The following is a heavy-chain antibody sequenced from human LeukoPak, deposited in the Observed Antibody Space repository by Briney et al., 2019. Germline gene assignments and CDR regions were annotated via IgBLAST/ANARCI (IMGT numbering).Heavy chain of an antibody. D-gene: IGHD6-19*01. Sequence: ASVKVSCKASGYTFTGYYMRWVRQAPGQGLEWMGWINPNSGGTNYAQKFQGRVTMTRDTSISTAYMELSRLRSDDTAVYYCARVIAVAGTMHYWGQGTLVTVSS. V-gene: IGHV1-2*02. CDR2: INPNSGGT. J-gene: IGHJ4*02. CDR1: GYTFTGYY. CDR3: ARVIAVAGTMHY.